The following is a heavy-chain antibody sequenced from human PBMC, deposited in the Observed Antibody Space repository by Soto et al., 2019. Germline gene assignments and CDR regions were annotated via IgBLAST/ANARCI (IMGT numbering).Heavy chain of an antibody. V-gene: IGHV3-23*01. CDR3: AKDPQLLLFVIYFDY. Sequence: GGSLRLSCAASWFTFRSYALRWVRQAPGKGLEWVSAISGSGGSTYYADSVKGRFTISRDKSKNTLYLQMNSLRVEDTAVYYCAKDPQLLLFVIYFDYWGQGT. CDR2: ISGSGGST. D-gene: IGHD2-15*01. J-gene: IGHJ4*02. CDR1: WFTFRSYA.